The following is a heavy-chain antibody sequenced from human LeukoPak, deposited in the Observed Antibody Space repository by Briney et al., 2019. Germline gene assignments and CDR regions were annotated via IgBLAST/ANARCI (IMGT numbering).Heavy chain of an antibody. J-gene: IGHJ5*01. CDR1: GFTFSSYG. V-gene: IGHV3-30*18. CDR3: AKDRSTGWYAGFDF. D-gene: IGHD6-19*01. CDR2: ISYDGSNK. Sequence: GGSLRLSCAASGFTFSSYGMHWVRQAPGKGLEWVAVISYDGSNKYYADSVNGGFTISRDNSKNTLYLQMNSLRAEDTAVYSCAKDRSTGWYAGFDFWGQGTLVTVSS.